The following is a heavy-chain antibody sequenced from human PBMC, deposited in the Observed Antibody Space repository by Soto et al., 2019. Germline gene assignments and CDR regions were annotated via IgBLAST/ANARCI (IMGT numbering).Heavy chain of an antibody. Sequence: GGSLRLSCAASVFTFSIYAMHWVRQAPGKGLDLVAVISYDGSNKYYADSVKGRFTISRDNSKNTLYLQMNSLRAEDTAVYYCARAYCSGGSCYSYYYYGMDVWGQGTTVTVSS. V-gene: IGHV3-30-3*01. CDR1: VFTFSIYA. J-gene: IGHJ6*01. CDR2: ISYDGSNK. D-gene: IGHD2-15*01. CDR3: ARAYCSGGSCYSYYYYGMDV.